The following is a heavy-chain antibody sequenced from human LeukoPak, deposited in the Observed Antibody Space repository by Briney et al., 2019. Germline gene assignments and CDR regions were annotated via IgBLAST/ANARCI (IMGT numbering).Heavy chain of an antibody. CDR3: AREDHYGSGFDY. J-gene: IGHJ4*02. CDR1: GFSVSSKY. D-gene: IGHD3-10*01. V-gene: IGHV3-66*01. Sequence: GGSLRLSCAASGFSVSSKYMSRVRQAPGKGLDWVSVLYSGGTTYYADSVKGRFTISRDNSKNTLYLQMNSLRAEDTAVYYCAREDHYGSGFDYWGQGTLVTVSS. CDR2: LYSGGTT.